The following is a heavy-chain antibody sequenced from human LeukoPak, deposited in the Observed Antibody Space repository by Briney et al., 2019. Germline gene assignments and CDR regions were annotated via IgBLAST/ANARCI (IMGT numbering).Heavy chain of an antibody. CDR3: VPFNSGARLDH. CDR2: ISYDGSNK. D-gene: IGHD1-26*01. J-gene: IGHJ4*02. Sequence: AGGSLRLSCAASGFTFSSYAMHWVRQAPGKGLEWVAVISYDGSNKYYADSVKGRFTISRDNSKNTLYFQMSSLRVEDTAVYYCVPFNSGARLDHWGQGTLVTVSS. V-gene: IGHV3-30*14. CDR1: GFTFSSYA.